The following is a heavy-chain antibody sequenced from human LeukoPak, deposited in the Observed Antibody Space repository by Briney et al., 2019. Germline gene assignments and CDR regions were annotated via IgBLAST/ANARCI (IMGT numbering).Heavy chain of an antibody. J-gene: IGHJ4*02. CDR3: ASTPLYYYDSSGSFGYFDY. Sequence: GESLKISFKGSGYRFTSYWIGWVRPMPGKGLEWMGTIYPGDSDTRYSASFQGQVTISADKSISTAYLQWSSLKASDTAMYYCASTPLYYYDSSGSFGYFDYWGQGTLVTVSS. CDR1: GYRFTSYW. CDR2: IYPGDSDT. D-gene: IGHD3-22*01. V-gene: IGHV5-51*01.